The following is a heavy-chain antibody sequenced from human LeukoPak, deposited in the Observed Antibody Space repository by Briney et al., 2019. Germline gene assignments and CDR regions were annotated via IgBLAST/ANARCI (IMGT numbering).Heavy chain of an antibody. J-gene: IGHJ3*02. D-gene: IGHD3-3*01. Sequence: SETLSLTCTVSGGSISSYYWSWIRQPPGKGLEWIGYIYYSGSTNYNPSLKSRVTISVDTPKNQFSLKLSSVTAADTAVYYCARGEGGYDFWSGYYMGRGGAFDIWGQGTMVTVSS. CDR1: GGSISSYY. V-gene: IGHV4-59*08. CDR2: IYYSGST. CDR3: ARGEGGYDFWSGYYMGRGGAFDI.